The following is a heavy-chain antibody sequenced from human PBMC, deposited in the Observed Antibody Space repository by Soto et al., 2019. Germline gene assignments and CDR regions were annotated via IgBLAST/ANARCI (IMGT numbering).Heavy chain of an antibody. J-gene: IGHJ4*02. Sequence: QLQLQESGPGLVKPSETLSLTCTVSGGSISGSSYYWGWIRQPPGKGLEFIGCAYYNGDTYYNASLKSRVTISVDTSKNQFSLKLSSVSAADTAVYYCARLRGAMTMVTVASDYWGQGTLVTVSS. CDR3: ARLRGAMTMVTVASDY. CDR1: GGSISGSSYY. CDR2: AYYNGDT. D-gene: IGHD4-17*01. V-gene: IGHV4-39*01.